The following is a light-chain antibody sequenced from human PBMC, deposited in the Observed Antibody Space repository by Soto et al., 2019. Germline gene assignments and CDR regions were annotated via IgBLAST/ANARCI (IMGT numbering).Light chain of an antibody. J-gene: IGLJ2*01. CDR3: SSYAGSNIL. CDR2: EVA. CDR1: ISDVGAYDF. V-gene: IGLV2-8*01. Sequence: QSVLTQPPSASGSPGQSVTISCTGTISDVGAYDFVSWYQQHPDKAPKLILYEVAKRPSGVPDRFSGSKSGNTASLTVSGLQADDEADYYCSSYAGSNILFGGGTKLTVL.